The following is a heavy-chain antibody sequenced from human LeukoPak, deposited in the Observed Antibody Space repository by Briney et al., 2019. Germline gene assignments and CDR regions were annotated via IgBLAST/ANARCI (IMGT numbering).Heavy chain of an antibody. D-gene: IGHD7-27*01. CDR1: GGSISSSSYY. CDR2: IYYSGST. V-gene: IGHV4-39*07. J-gene: IGHJ4*02. Sequence: PSETLSLTCTVSGGSISSSSYYWGWIRQPPGKGLEWIGTIYYSGSTYYNPSLKSRVTISVDTSKNQFSLKLSSVTAADTAVYYCARIPPWGSGYFDYWGQGTLVTVSS. CDR3: ARIPPWGSGYFDY.